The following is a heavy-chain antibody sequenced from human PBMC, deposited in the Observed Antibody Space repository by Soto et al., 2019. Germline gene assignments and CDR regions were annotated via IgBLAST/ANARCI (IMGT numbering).Heavy chain of an antibody. CDR2: IYYSGST. D-gene: IGHD6-6*01. CDR1: GGSISSFCYY. CDR3: AVWWGSSSPSFDY. J-gene: IGHJ4*02. Sequence: SETLSLTCTVSGGSISSFCYYWSWIRQHPGKGLEWIGYIYYSGSTYYNPSLKSRVTISVDTSKNQFSLKLSSVTAADTAVYYCAVWWGSSSPSFDYWGQGTLVTVSS. V-gene: IGHV4-31*03.